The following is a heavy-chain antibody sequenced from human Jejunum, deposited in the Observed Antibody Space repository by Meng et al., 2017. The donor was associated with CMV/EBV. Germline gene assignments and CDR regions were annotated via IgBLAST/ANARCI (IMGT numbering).Heavy chain of an antibody. CDR2: IYYSGRT. CDR3: ARVSGGNLSPLDI. D-gene: IGHD4-23*01. J-gene: IGHJ3*02. V-gene: IGHV4-59*01. CDR1: GGSISSYY. Sequence: TVSGGSISSYYWSWIRQPPGKGLEYIGYIYYSGRTNYNPSLKSRVTISVDTSKNQFSLKLTSVSAADTAVYYCARVSGGNLSPLDIWGQGTMVTVSS.